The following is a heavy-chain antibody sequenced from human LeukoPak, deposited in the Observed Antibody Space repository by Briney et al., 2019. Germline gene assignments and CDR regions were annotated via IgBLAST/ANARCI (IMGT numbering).Heavy chain of an antibody. CDR2: IKDDGSHT. V-gene: IGHV3-74*01. D-gene: IGHD6-25*01. J-gene: IGHJ4*02. CDR3: ARGSGIITGIDE. Sequence: GGSLRLSCAASGFTFSSHWMHWVRQAPGKGLVWVSRIKDDGSHTNYADSVKGRFAISRDNAKNTLSLQMNSLRAEDTAVYYCARGSGIITGIDEWGQGTLVTVSS. CDR1: GFTFSSHW.